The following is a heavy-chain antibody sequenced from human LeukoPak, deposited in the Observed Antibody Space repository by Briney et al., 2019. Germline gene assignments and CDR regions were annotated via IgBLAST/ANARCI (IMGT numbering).Heavy chain of an antibody. J-gene: IGHJ4*02. V-gene: IGHV1-8*01. CDR3: ARRIAAAGVGIVY. CDR1: VHTFTSYD. D-gene: IGHD6-13*01. CDR2: RNSDSGNT. Sequence: ASVNVSFKSSVHTFTSYDINWVRQATGQGREGMGWRNSDSGNTGYTQKFQGRVTMTRTPSISTAYMELSSLTSEDTAVYYCARRIAAAGVGIVYWGQGTLVTVSS.